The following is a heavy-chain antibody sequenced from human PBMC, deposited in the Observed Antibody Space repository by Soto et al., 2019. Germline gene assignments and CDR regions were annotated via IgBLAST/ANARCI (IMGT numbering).Heavy chain of an antibody. J-gene: IGHJ4*02. CDR1: GGSISSYY. D-gene: IGHD4-17*01. CDR3: ASLKPTTVTVDY. CDR2: IYYSGST. Sequence: SETLCLTCTVSGGSISSYYWSWIRQPPGKGLEWIGYIYYSGSTNYNPSLKSRVTISVDTSKNQFSLKLSSVTAADTAVYYCASLKPTTVTVDYWGQGTLVTVSS. V-gene: IGHV4-59*01.